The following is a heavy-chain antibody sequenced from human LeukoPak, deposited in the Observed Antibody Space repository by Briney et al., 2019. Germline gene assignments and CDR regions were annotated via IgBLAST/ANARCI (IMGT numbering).Heavy chain of an antibody. CDR2: IGGSSTSL. V-gene: IGHV3-21*01. CDR1: GFTFTRHA. J-gene: IGHJ4*02. D-gene: IGHD3-22*01. Sequence: PGGSLRLSCAASGFTFTRHAMSWVRQAPGEGLEWVSSIGGSSTSLYYADSLKGRFTISRDNAKNSLYLQLNSLRAEDTAVYYCAGDRYDSSGYSDYWGQGTLVTVSS. CDR3: AGDRYDSSGYSDY.